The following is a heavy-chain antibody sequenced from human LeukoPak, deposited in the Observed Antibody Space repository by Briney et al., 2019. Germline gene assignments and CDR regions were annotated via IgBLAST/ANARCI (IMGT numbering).Heavy chain of an antibody. J-gene: IGHJ4*02. V-gene: IGHV3-30*04. CDR3: ARGGSFVEY. D-gene: IGHD3-10*01. CDR1: GFSFSSYA. CDR2: ISYDGSKE. Sequence: PGRSLRLSCAASGFSFSSYAMHWVRQAPGKGLEWVAVISYDGSKEYYTDSVKGRFTVSRDNAKNSLYLQMSSLRAEDTAVYYCARGGSFVEYWGQGTLVSVSS.